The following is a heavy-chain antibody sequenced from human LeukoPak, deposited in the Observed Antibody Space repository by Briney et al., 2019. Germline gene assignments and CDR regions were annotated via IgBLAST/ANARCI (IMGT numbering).Heavy chain of an antibody. CDR3: ARGYHDYGDYGGSTHNFDY. CDR2: ISGSGGST. D-gene: IGHD4-17*01. CDR1: GFTFHEHD. J-gene: IGHJ4*02. Sequence: PGGSLRLSCAASGFTFHEHDMHWVRQVPGRGLEWVSAISGSGGSTYYADSVKGRFTISRDNSKNTLYLQMNSLRAEDTAVYYCARGYHDYGDYGGSTHNFDYWGQGTLVTVSS. V-gene: IGHV3-23*01.